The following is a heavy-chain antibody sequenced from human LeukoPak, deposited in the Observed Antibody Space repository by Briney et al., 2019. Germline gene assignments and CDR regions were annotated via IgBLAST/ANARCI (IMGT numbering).Heavy chain of an antibody. CDR3: ARAIRYFGYYYYYMDV. CDR1: GDSISTSSYY. Sequence: PSETLSLTCTVSGDSISTSSYYWSWIRQPPGKGLEWIGYIYYSGSTNYKPSLKSRVTISVDTSKNQFSLKLSSVTAADTAVYYCARAIRYFGYYYYYMDVWGKGTTVTISS. V-gene: IGHV4-61*05. CDR2: IYYSGST. J-gene: IGHJ6*03. D-gene: IGHD3-9*01.